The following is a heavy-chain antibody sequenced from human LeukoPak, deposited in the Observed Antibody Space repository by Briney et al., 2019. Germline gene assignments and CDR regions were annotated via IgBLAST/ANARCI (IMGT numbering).Heavy chain of an antibody. CDR2: IIPILGIA. D-gene: IGHD3-22*01. Sequence: SVKVSCKASGGTSSSYTISWVRQAPGQGLEWMGRIIPILGIANYAQKFQGRVTITADKSTSTAYMELSSLRSEDTAVYYCARERKTYYYDSSGYPLGFDPWGQGTLVTVSS. J-gene: IGHJ5*02. CDR1: GGTSSSYT. CDR3: ARERKTYYYDSSGYPLGFDP. V-gene: IGHV1-69*04.